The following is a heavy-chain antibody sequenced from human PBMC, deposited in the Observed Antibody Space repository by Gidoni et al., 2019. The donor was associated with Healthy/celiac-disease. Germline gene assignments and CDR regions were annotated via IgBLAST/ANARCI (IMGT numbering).Heavy chain of an antibody. D-gene: IGHD2-8*01. J-gene: IGHJ4*02. CDR2: ISGSGGST. Sequence: EVQLLESEGGLVQPGGSVRLYCAASGFTLSSYAMSWVRQAPGKGLEWVSAISGSGGSTYYADSVKGRFTISRDNSKNTLYLQMNSLRAEDTAVYYCVAYAMAAGDYWGQGTLVTVSS. V-gene: IGHV3-23*01. CDR1: GFTLSSYA. CDR3: VAYAMAAGDY.